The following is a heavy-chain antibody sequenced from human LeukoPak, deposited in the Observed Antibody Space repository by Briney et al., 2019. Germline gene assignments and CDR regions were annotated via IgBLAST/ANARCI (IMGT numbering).Heavy chain of an antibody. J-gene: IGHJ3*02. CDR1: GGSISSSSYY. D-gene: IGHD3-10*01. V-gene: IGHV4-39*07. CDR3: AREVLLLDAFDI. CDR2: IYYSGST. Sequence: SETLSLTCTVSGGSISSSSYYWGWIRQPPGKGLEWIGSIYYSGSTYYNPSLKSRVTISVDTSKNQFSLKLSSVTAADTAVYYCAREVLLLDAFDIWGQGTMVTVSS.